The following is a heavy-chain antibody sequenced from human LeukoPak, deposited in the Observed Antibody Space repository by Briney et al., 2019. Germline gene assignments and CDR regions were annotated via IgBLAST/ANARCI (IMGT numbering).Heavy chain of an antibody. CDR1: GFTFSNYA. D-gene: IGHD6-19*01. Sequence: GGSLRLSCAASGFTFSNYAMSWVRQAPGKGLEWVSSISGSGGSTYYADSVKGRFTISRDSSKNTLYLQMNSLRADDTAVFFCARGRGGIAVYYFDYWGQGTLVTVSS. J-gene: IGHJ4*02. CDR2: ISGSGGST. CDR3: ARGRGGIAVYYFDY. V-gene: IGHV3-23*01.